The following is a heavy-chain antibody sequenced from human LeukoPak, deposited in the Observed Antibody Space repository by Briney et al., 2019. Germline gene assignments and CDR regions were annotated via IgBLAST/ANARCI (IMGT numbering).Heavy chain of an antibody. J-gene: IGHJ4*02. D-gene: IGHD1-14*01. Sequence: PSETLSLTCTVSGVSISSYYWSWIRQPPGKGLEWIGYIYYSGSNNYNPSLKSRVTISVDTSKNQFSLKLSSVTAADTAVYYCARGNRIVGWRPHYFDYWGQGTLVTVSS. CDR3: ARGNRIVGWRPHYFDY. CDR1: GVSISSYY. V-gene: IGHV4-59*01. CDR2: IYYSGSN.